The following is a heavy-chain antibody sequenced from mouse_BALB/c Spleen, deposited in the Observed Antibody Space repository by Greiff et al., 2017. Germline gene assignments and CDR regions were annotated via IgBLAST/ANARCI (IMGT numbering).Heavy chain of an antibody. Sequence: EVQLQESGGGLVKPGGSLKLSCAASGFAFSSYDMSWVRQTPEKRLEWVAYISSGGGSTYYPDTVKGRFTISRDNAKNTLYLQMSSLKSEDTAMYYCARDGNYERGAMDYWGQGTSVTVSS. V-gene: IGHV5-12-1*01. CDR3: ARDGNYERGAMDY. J-gene: IGHJ4*01. CDR1: GFAFSSYD. CDR2: ISSGGGST. D-gene: IGHD2-1*01.